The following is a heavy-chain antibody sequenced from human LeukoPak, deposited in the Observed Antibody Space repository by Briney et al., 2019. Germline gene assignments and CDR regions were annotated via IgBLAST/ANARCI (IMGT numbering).Heavy chain of an antibody. Sequence: GGSLRLSCAASGFTFSNAWMSWGRQAPGKGLEWVGRIKSKTDGGTTDYAAPVKGRFTISRDDSKNTLYLQMNSLKTEDTAVYYCTTEFIWFGDVYFDYWGQGTLVTVSS. CDR3: TTEFIWFGDVYFDY. D-gene: IGHD3-10*01. CDR1: GFTFSNAW. CDR2: IKSKTDGGTT. J-gene: IGHJ4*02. V-gene: IGHV3-15*01.